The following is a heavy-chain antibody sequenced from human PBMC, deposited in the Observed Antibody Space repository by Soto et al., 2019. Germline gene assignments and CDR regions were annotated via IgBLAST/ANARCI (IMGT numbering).Heavy chain of an antibody. Sequence: EVQLVDSGGGLVKPGGSLRLSCAASGFVFRNAWINWVRQAPGKGLEWVGRIKSGGATDFAALARGRFAITRDDSRNMAYMQMNNLDTEDTAVSYCTTDSYSTIIDVRFDFWGQGALVTVSS. CDR2: IKSGGAT. J-gene: IGHJ4*02. CDR3: TTDSYSTIIDVRFDF. D-gene: IGHD3-22*01. V-gene: IGHV3-15*07. CDR1: GFVFRNAW.